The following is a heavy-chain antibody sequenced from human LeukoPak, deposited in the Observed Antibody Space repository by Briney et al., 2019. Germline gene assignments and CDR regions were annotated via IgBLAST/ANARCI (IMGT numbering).Heavy chain of an antibody. D-gene: IGHD6-19*01. Sequence: SETLSLTCTVSGGSISSYYWSWIRQPPGKGLEWIGYIYYSGSTNYNPSLKSRVTISVDTSKNQFSLKLSSVTAADTAVYYCARHGSGWFGTRANWFDPWGQGTLVTVSS. CDR2: IYYSGST. V-gene: IGHV4-59*08. CDR1: GGSISSYY. CDR3: ARHGSGWFGTRANWFDP. J-gene: IGHJ5*02.